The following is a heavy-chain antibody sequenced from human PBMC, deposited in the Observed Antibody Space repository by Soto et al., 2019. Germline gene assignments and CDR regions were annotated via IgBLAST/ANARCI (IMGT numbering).Heavy chain of an antibody. CDR2: INHSGST. CDR3: GRSRGITMIVVVIHYYFEY. D-gene: IGHD3-22*01. J-gene: IGHJ4*02. CDR1: GGSFSGYY. V-gene: IGHV4-34*01. Sequence: SETLSLTCAVYGGSFSGYYWSWIRQPPGKGLEWIGEINHSGSTNYNPSLKSRVTISVDTSKNQFSLKLSSVTAADPAVYYCGRSRGITMIVVVIHYYFEYWGQGTLVTVSS.